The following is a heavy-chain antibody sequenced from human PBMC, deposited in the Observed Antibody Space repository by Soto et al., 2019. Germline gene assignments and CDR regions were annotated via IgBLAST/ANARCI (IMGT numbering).Heavy chain of an antibody. CDR1: GYTFTSYG. J-gene: IGHJ3*02. CDR3: ARGFVVVIFIYDAFDI. CDR2: ISPGNGNT. Sequence: ASVKVSCKASGYTFTSYGISWVRQAPGQGLEWMGWISPGNGNTEYSQKFQGRVTFTRDTSASTVYMELSSLRSEDTADYYCARGFVVVIFIYDAFDIWGQGKMVTVSS. V-gene: IGHV1-18*01. D-gene: IGHD2-21*01.